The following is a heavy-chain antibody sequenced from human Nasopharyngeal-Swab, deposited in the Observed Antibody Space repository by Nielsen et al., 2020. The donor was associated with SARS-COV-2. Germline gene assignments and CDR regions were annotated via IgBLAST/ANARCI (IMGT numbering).Heavy chain of an antibody. D-gene: IGHD6-19*01. Sequence: GESLKISCAASGFTFSSYGMHWVRQAPGKGLEWVAVIWYDGSNKYYADSVKGRFTISRDNSKNTLYLQMNSLRAEDTAVYYCARDEKSSGWFFDYWGQGTLVTVSS. CDR3: ARDEKSSGWFFDY. V-gene: IGHV3-33*01. CDR2: IWYDGSNK. CDR1: GFTFSSYG. J-gene: IGHJ4*02.